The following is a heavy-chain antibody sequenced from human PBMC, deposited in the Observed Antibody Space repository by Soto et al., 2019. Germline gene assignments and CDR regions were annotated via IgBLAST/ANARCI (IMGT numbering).Heavy chain of an antibody. CDR2: IIPILGIA. J-gene: IGHJ4*02. Sequence: GASVKVSCKASGGTFSSYTISWVRQAPGQGLEWMGRIIPILGIANYAQKFQGRVTITADKSTSTAYMELSSLRSEDTAVYYCAREDDSSAGFDYWGQGTLVTVSS. V-gene: IGHV1-69*04. CDR1: GGTFSSYT. D-gene: IGHD3-22*01. CDR3: AREDDSSAGFDY.